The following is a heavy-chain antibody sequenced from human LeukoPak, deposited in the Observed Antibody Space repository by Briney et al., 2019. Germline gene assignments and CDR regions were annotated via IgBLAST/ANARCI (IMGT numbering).Heavy chain of an antibody. CDR3: ARDQYSYGSVDAFDI. D-gene: IGHD5-18*01. CDR1: GITFSNYS. J-gene: IGHJ3*02. CDR2: ISSSSSYI. V-gene: IGHV3-21*01. Sequence: GGSLRLSCAASGITFSNYSMNWVRQAPGKGLEWVSSISSSSSYIYYADSVKGRFTISRDNAKNSLYLQMNSLRAEDTAVYYCARDQYSYGSVDAFDIWGQGTMVTVSS.